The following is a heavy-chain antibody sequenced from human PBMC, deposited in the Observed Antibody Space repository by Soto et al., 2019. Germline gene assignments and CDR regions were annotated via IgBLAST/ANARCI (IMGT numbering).Heavy chain of an antibody. CDR3: SRDSRTGNYFDP. CDR1: GGSISSGGYA. V-gene: IGHV4-30-2*01. D-gene: IGHD1-7*01. Sequence: QMRLQESGSGLVKPSQTLSLTCAVSGGSISSGGYAWNWIRQPPGKGLEWIGYIYHSGYTAYNPSLKNRVTISVDKSKNQFYLTLSFVTAADTAVYYCSRDSRTGNYFDPWGQGTLVTVSS. J-gene: IGHJ5*02. CDR2: IYHSGYT.